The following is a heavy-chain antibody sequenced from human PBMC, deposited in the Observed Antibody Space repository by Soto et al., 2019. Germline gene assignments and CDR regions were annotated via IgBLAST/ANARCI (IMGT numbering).Heavy chain of an antibody. D-gene: IGHD5-18*01. V-gene: IGHV1-18*04. CDR3: ARDYYSSSWIPKASYYYGMDV. J-gene: IGHJ6*02. Sequence: ASVKVSCKASGYTFTSYGISWVRQAPGQGLEWMGWISAYNGNTNYAQKLQGRVTMTTDTSTSTAYMELRSLRSDDTAVYYCARDYYSSSWIPKASYYYGMDVWGQGTTVTVSS. CDR1: GYTFTSYG. CDR2: ISAYNGNT.